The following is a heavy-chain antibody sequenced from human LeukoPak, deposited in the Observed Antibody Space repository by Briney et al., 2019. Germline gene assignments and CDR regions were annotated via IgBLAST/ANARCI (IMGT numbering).Heavy chain of an antibody. CDR2: ISSSGSTI. V-gene: IGHV3-48*03. CDR1: GFTFSNCE. D-gene: IGHD2-15*01. Sequence: PGGSLRLSCAASGFTFSNCEMNWVRQAPGKGLEWVSYISSSGSTIYYADSVKGRFTISRDNAKDSLYLQMNSLRAEDTAVYYCANSASGRGSFRSYAFDIWGQGTMVTVSS. J-gene: IGHJ3*02. CDR3: ANSASGRGSFRSYAFDI.